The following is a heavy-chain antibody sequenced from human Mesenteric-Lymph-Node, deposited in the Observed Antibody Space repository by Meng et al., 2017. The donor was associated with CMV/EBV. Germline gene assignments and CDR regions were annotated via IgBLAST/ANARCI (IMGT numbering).Heavy chain of an antibody. CDR3: ARGGYSVVVPAAIGGY. Sequence: GGSLRLSCAASGFTFSSYAMHWVRQAPGKGLEWVAVISYDGSNKYYADSVKGRFTISRDNSKNTLYVEMNSLRSEDTAVYYCARGGYSVVVPAAIGGYWGQGTLVTVSS. D-gene: IGHD2-2*02. CDR2: ISYDGSNK. CDR1: GFTFSSYA. V-gene: IGHV3-30-3*01. J-gene: IGHJ4*02.